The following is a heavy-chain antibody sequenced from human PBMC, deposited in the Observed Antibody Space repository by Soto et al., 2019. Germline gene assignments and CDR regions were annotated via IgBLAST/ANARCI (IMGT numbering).Heavy chain of an antibody. CDR2: IRQDGSEI. CDR3: ARDARIMVRGVISRGYHYYYLDV. D-gene: IGHD3-10*01. J-gene: IGHJ6*03. Sequence: PGGSLRLSCAVSGFTISTYWMSWVRQAPGKGLEWVANIRQDGSEIYYLDSVKGRFTISRDNAKNSLYLQMNSLRAVDTAVYYCARDARIMVRGVISRGYHYYYLDVWGKGTTVTVSS. CDR1: GFTISTYW. V-gene: IGHV3-7*03.